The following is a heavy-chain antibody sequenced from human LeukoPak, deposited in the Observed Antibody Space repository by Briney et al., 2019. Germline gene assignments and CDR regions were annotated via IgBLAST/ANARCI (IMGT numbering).Heavy chain of an antibody. CDR2: XXSDGRST. Sequence: PGGCLRLSCAASGFTFSSXXXXXVXHXXGXGLXXXXXXXSDGRSTSDADSVKGRFTIARDTAKNTLYLQMNSLRGEDTAVYYCARDQLYCTGGTCYFDYCGQGTLVTVSS. D-gene: IGHD2-8*02. CDR1: GFTFSSXX. V-gene: IGHV3-74*01. CDR3: ARDQLYCTGGTCYFDY. J-gene: IGHJ4*02.